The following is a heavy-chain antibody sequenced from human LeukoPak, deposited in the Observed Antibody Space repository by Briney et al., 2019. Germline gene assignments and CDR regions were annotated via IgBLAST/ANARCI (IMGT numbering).Heavy chain of an antibody. CDR2: ISAYNGNT. CDR1: GYTFTSYG. D-gene: IGHD3-3*01. V-gene: IGHV1-18*01. J-gene: IGHJ3*02. CDR3: ARDEAFWSGGGAFDI. Sequence: GASVKVSCKASGYTFTSYGISWVRQAPGQGLEWMGWISAYNGNTNYAQKLQGRVTMTTDTSTSTAYMELRSLRSDDTAVYYCARDEAFWSGGGAFDIWGQGTMVTVSS.